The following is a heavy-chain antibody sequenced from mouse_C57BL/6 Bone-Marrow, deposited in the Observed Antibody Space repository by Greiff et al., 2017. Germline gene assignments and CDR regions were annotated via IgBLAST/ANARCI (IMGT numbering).Heavy chain of an antibody. CDR3: ASGENNLDY. CDR1: GFTFSDYG. V-gene: IGHV5-17*01. Sequence: EVMLVESGGGLVKPGGSLKLSCAASGFTFSDYGMHWVRQAPEKGLEWVAYISSGSSTIYYADTVKGRFTISCDNAKNTRFLQMTSLRSEDTAMYYCASGENNLDYWGQGTTLTVSS. D-gene: IGHD1-3*01. J-gene: IGHJ2*01. CDR2: ISSGSSTI.